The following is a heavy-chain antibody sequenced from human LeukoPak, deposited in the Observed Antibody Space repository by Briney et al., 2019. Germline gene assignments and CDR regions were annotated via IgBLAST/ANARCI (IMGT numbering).Heavy chain of an antibody. J-gene: IGHJ4*02. CDR2: IYYSGST. CDR1: GGSISSSSYY. D-gene: IGHD7-27*01. CDR3: AGDNWGSYVPFDY. Sequence: SETLSLTCNVSGGSISSSSYYWGWIRQPPGKGLEWIGSIYYSGSTYYNPSLESRVSISVDTSKNQFSLKVTSATAADTAVYYCAGDNWGSYVPFDYWGQGTLVTVSS. V-gene: IGHV4-39*01.